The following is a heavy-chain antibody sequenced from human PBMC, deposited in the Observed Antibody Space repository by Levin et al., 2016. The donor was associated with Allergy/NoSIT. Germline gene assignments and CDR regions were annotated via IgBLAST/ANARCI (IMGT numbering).Heavy chain of an antibody. Sequence: SGPTLVKPTQTLTLTCAFSGFSLSSSAVGVVWIRQPPGKALEWLALIYGDDDKRYSPSLKSRLAITKDTSKNQVVLTMTNMAPMDTATYYCAHTYSFGYDYWGPGTLVTVSS. CDR2: IYGDDDK. CDR3: AHTYSFGYDY. J-gene: IGHJ4*02. CDR1: GFSLSSSAVG. D-gene: IGHD5-18*01. V-gene: IGHV2-5*02.